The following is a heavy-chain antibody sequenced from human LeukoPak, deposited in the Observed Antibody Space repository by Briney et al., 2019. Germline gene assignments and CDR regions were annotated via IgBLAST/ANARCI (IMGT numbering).Heavy chain of an antibody. D-gene: IGHD5-12*01. CDR3: ARAPLWICSNNRFYRYFDP. J-gene: IGHJ5*02. Sequence: SETLSLTCTVSGGSVSNSDYYWSWIRQPPGKGLEWIGYVYYSGRTNYSPSLKSRVTISVDTSKNLFSLKLSSVTAADTAVYYCARAPLWICSNNRFYRYFDPWGQGTLVTVSS. CDR1: GGSVSNSDYY. V-gene: IGHV4-61*08. CDR2: VYYSGRT.